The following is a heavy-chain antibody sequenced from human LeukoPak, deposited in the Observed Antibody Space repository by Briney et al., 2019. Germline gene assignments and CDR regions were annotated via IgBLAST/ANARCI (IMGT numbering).Heavy chain of an antibody. CDR2: FTSGSRSI. CDR3: AREAWMVRGAISWFDP. V-gene: IGHV3-21*01. D-gene: IGHD3-10*01. Sequence: GGSLRLSCAASGFTFSSYSMTWVRQAPGKGLEWVSSFTSGSRSIYYADSVKGRFTISRDNAKNSLYLQMNSLRAEDTAVYYCAREAWMVRGAISWFDPWGQGTLVTVSS. J-gene: IGHJ5*02. CDR1: GFTFSSYS.